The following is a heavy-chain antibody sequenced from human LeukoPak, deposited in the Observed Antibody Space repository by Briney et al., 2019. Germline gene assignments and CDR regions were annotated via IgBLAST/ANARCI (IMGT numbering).Heavy chain of an antibody. V-gene: IGHV4-34*01. J-gene: IGHJ4*02. D-gene: IGHD4-23*01. CDR1: GGSFSGYY. Sequence: NPSETLSLTCAVYGGSFSGYYWSWIRQPPGKGLEWIGEINHSGSTNYNPSLKSRVTISVDTSKNQFSLKLSSVTAADTAVYYCERAKDYGGDAPCRVDYWGQGTLVTVSS. CDR2: INHSGST. CDR3: ERAKDYGGDAPCRVDY.